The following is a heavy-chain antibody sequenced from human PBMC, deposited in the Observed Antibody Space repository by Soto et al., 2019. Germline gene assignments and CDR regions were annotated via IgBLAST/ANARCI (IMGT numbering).Heavy chain of an antibody. CDR2: ISSSSSTI. Sequence: GGSLRLSCAASGFTFSSYSMNWVRQAPGKGLEWVSYISSSSSTIYYADSVKGRFTISRDNAKNSLYLQMNSLRAEDTAVYYWAKVNNYVSHGDLACGARGTLVPVSP. V-gene: IGHV3-48*01. CDR1: GFTFSSYS. J-gene: IGHJ4*02. D-gene: IGHD3-10*02. CDR3: AKVNNYVSHGDLAC.